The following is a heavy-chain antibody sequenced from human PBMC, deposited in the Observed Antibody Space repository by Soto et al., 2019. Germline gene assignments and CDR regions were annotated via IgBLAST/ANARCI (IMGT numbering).Heavy chain of an antibody. Sequence: QVQLVESGGGVVQPGRSLRLSCAASGFTFSSYGMHWVRQAPGKGLEWVAVIWYDGSNKYYADSVKGRFTISRDNSKNTLYLQMNSLRAEDTAVYYCARDGAHCTNGVCYDYYYYGMDVWGQGPTVTVSS. CDR3: ARDGAHCTNGVCYDYYYYGMDV. V-gene: IGHV3-33*01. J-gene: IGHJ6*02. CDR1: GFTFSSYG. D-gene: IGHD2-8*01. CDR2: IWYDGSNK.